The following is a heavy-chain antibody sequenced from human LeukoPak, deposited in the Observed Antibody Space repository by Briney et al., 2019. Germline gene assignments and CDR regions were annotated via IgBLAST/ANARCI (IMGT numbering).Heavy chain of an antibody. CDR2: FDPEDGET. J-gene: IGHJ4*02. V-gene: IGHV1-24*01. CDR3: ATFKGSGSYYNVPYTDY. Sequence: ASVKVSCKVSGYTLTELSMHWVRQAPGKGLEWMGGFDPEDGETIYAQKFQGRVTMTEGTSTDTAYMELSSLRSEDTAVYYCATFKGSGSYYNVPYTDYWGQGTLVTVSS. D-gene: IGHD3-10*01. CDR1: GYTLTELS.